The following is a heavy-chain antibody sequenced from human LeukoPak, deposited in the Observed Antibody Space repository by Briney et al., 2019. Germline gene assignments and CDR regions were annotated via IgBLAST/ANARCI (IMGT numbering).Heavy chain of an antibody. J-gene: IGHJ4*02. CDR2: ISYDGSNK. V-gene: IGHV3-30-3*01. CDR3: ARSYRTTTHLTFDY. Sequence: GESLRLSCAASGFTFSSYAMHWVRQAPGKGLEWVAVISYDGSNKYYADSVKGRFTISRDNSKNTLYLQMNSLRGEDTAVYYCARSYRTTTHLTFDYWSQGTLVTVSS. D-gene: IGHD4-11*01. CDR1: GFTFSSYA.